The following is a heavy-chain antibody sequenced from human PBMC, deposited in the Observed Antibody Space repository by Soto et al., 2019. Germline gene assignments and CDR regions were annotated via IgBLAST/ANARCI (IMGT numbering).Heavy chain of an antibody. J-gene: IGHJ5*02. CDR2: IYHSGST. D-gene: IGHD3-10*01. Sequence: QVQLQESGPGLVKPSGTLSLTCAVSGGSISSSNWWSWVRQPPGKGLEWVGEIYHSGSTNYNPSLKXRXTXXVDKSKNQFSLKLSSVTAADTAVYYCARLYMVRGVMNWLDPWGQGTLVTVSS. CDR3: ARLYMVRGVMNWLDP. V-gene: IGHV4-4*02. CDR1: GGSISSSNW.